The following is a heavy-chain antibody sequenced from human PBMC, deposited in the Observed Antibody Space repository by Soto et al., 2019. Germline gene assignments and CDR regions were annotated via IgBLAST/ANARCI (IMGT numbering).Heavy chain of an antibody. CDR2: IYYSGST. CDR3: ARHVDTAMVYYFDY. Sequence: SETLSLTCTVSGGSISSYYWSWIRQPPGKGLEWIGYIYYSGSTNYNPSLKSRVTISVDTSKNQFSLKLSSVTAAVTSLYYCARHVDTAMVYYFDYWGQGTLVTVSS. CDR1: GGSISSYY. J-gene: IGHJ4*02. D-gene: IGHD5-18*01. V-gene: IGHV4-59*01.